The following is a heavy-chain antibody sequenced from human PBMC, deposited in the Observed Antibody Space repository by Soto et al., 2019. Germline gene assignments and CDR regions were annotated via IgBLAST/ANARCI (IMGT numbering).Heavy chain of an antibody. J-gene: IGHJ4*02. D-gene: IGHD3-10*01. CDR2: ISARNGDT. V-gene: IGHV1-18*04. CDR3: ARGQLLPNPAADF. Sequence: QVHLVKSGAELRKPGASVKVYCKASGSTFTTYGIIWVRQAHGQHLEWLGWISARNGDTKYPQGFQGRVTLTTDTSTSTAYMELMNLRSYDTSVYCGARGQLLPNPAADFWGQGILVTVSS. CDR1: GSTFTTYG.